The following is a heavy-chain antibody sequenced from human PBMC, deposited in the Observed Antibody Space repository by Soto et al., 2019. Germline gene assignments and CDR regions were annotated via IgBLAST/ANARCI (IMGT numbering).Heavy chain of an antibody. CDR2: IYYSGST. J-gene: IGHJ4*02. CDR1: GGSISSYY. Sequence: SETLSLTCTVSGGSISSYYWSWIRQPPGKGLEWIGYIYYSGSTYYNPSLKSRVTISVDTSKNQFSLKLSSVTAADTAVYYCARVSIFGVVIAWGQGTLVTVSS. V-gene: IGHV4-59*08. CDR3: ARVSIFGVVIA. D-gene: IGHD3-3*01.